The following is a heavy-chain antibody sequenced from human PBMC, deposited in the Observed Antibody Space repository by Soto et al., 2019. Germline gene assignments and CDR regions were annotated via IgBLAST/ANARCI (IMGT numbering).Heavy chain of an antibody. CDR2: ISYDGSNK. J-gene: IGHJ5*02. CDR3: ARGVTYYDFWSGYPRGFDP. Sequence: GGSLRLSCAASGFTFSSYAMHWVRQAPGKGLEWVAVISYDGSNKYYADSVKGRFTISRDNSKNTLYLQMNSLRAEDTAVYYCARGVTYYDFWSGYPRGFDPWGQGTLVTVSS. CDR1: GFTFSSYA. D-gene: IGHD3-3*01. V-gene: IGHV3-30-3*01.